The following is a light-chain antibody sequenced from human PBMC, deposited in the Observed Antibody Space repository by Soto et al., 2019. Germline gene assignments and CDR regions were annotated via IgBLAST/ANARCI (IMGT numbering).Light chain of an antibody. CDR1: QSVISSS. Sequence: IVLTHSPRTLSFSPGERAALSRRASQSVISSSLAWYQQKPGQAPRLLMYGVSSRATGVPDRFSGSGSGTDFTLTISRLETEDFAVYYCQQYGISPKTFGQGTRVDI. CDR3: QQYGISPKT. J-gene: IGKJ1*01. CDR2: GVS. V-gene: IGKV3-20*01.